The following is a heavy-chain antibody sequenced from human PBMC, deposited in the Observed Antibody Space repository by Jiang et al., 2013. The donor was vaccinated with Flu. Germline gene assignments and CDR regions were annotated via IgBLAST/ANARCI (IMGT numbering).Heavy chain of an antibody. CDR2: INPNSGGT. V-gene: IGHV1-2*04. D-gene: IGHD3-10*01. Sequence: YTFTGYYMHWVRQAPGQGLEWMGWINPNSGGTNYAQKFQGWVTMTRDTSISTAYMELSRLRSDDTAVYYCARDIWFGGGFGYYYGMDVWGQGTTVTVSS. CDR1: YTFTGYY. J-gene: IGHJ6*02. CDR3: ARDIWFGGGFGYYYGMDV.